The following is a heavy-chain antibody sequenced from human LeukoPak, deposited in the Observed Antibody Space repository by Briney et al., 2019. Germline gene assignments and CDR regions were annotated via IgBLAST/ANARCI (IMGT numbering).Heavy chain of an antibody. D-gene: IGHD6-19*01. CDR3: ARVGYSSGWYRN. J-gene: IGHJ4*01. V-gene: IGHV3-23*01. Sequence: GGSLRLSCVASGFTFSNYVMSWVRQAPGKGLEWVSAISGIGDSTYYADSVKGRFTISRDNSGNTLYLHMNSLRVDDTAVYYCARVGYSSGWYRNWGQGTLVTVSS. CDR2: ISGIGDST. CDR1: GFTFSNYV.